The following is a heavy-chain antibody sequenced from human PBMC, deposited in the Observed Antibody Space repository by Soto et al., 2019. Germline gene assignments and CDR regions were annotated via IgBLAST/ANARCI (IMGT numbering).Heavy chain of an antibody. CDR2: IIPIFGTA. V-gene: IGHV1-69*06. Sequence: ASVKVSCKTSGGTFRTYSIVWVRQATREGLEWMGGIIPIFGTANYAQKFQDRVTITADKSTNTAFMELSSLKSEDTAMYYCASSSGNNYGVGTNYYFDYWGQGTLVTVLL. J-gene: IGHJ4*02. CDR3: ASSSGNNYGVGTNYYFDY. D-gene: IGHD1-26*01. CDR1: GGTFRTYS.